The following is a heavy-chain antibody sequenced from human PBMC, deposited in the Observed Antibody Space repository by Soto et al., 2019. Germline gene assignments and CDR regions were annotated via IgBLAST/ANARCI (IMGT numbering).Heavy chain of an antibody. CDR1: GDSITNFY. V-gene: IGHV4-59*08. CDR2: VYYTGGT. J-gene: IGHJ4*02. D-gene: IGHD2-15*01. Sequence: SETLSLTCSVSGDSITNFYWSWIRQPPGKGLEWIGYVYYTGGTYYNPSLTSRVTISVDTSKNQFYLKLTSMTAADTAVYYCARHEAEKVAYSFDQWGPGTLVTVSS. CDR3: ARHEAEKVAYSFDQ.